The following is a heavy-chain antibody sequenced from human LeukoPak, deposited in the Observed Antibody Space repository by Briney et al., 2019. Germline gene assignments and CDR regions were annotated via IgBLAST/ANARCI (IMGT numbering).Heavy chain of an antibody. J-gene: IGHJ4*02. D-gene: IGHD6-6*01. V-gene: IGHV1-69*04. Sequence: PGHSVKASCKASAGTFSSYAISWVRQPPGQGLEWMGRIIPILGIANFAQKFQGRVTITADKSTSTAYMELSSLRSEDTAVYYCGRETRVSGGHFDYWGQGTLVSVSS. CDR1: AGTFSSYA. CDR3: GRETRVSGGHFDY. CDR2: IIPILGIA.